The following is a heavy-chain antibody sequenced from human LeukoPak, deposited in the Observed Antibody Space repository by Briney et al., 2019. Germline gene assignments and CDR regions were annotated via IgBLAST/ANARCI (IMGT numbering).Heavy chain of an antibody. CDR3: ARVALLWFGELSPYYFDY. Sequence: GASVKVSCKASGYPFISYSIDWVRQAPGQGLEWMGWISPYNGNTNYTQKLQGRVTMTTDTSTSTAYMELRSLRSDDTAVYYCARVALLWFGELSPYYFDYWGQGTLVTVSS. J-gene: IGHJ4*02. CDR2: ISPYNGNT. V-gene: IGHV1-18*01. CDR1: GYPFISYS. D-gene: IGHD3-10*01.